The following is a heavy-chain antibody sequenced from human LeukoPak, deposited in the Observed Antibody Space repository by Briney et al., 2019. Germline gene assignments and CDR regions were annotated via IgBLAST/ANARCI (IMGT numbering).Heavy chain of an antibody. CDR3: ARVAWPYYFDS. CDR1: GFTFNNYR. CDR2: IKDDGSEK. Sequence: PGGSLRLSCAASGFTFNNYRMNWVRQTPGKGLEWVANIKDDGSEKYYLDSVKGRFTISRDNAKNSLYLQMNGLRAEYTAVYYCARVAWPYYFDSWGQGTLVTVSS. V-gene: IGHV3-7*01. J-gene: IGHJ4*02.